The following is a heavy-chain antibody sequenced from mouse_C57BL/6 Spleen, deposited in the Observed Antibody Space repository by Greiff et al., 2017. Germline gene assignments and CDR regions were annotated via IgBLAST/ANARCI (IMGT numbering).Heavy chain of an antibody. Sequence: VQLQQPGAELVRPGTSVKLSCKASGYTFTSYWMHWVKQRPGQGLEWIGVIDPSDSYTNYNQKFKGKATLTVDTSSSTAYMQLSSLTSEDSAVYYCARRDYGGYFDVWGTGTTVTVSS. CDR2: IDPSDSYT. CDR3: ARRDYGGYFDV. D-gene: IGHD1-1*01. CDR1: GYTFTSYW. J-gene: IGHJ1*03. V-gene: IGHV1-59*01.